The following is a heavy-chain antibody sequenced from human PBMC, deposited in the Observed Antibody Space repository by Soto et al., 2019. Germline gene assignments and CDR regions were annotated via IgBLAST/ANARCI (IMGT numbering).Heavy chain of an antibody. CDR3: ARDIIGGGYYWSVKPSYYYYGMDV. V-gene: IGHV3-21*01. CDR1: GFTFSSYS. J-gene: IGHJ6*02. Sequence: EVQLVESGGGLVKPGGSLRLSCAASGFTFSSYSMNWVRQAPGKGLEWVSSIGSSSSYIYYADSVKGRFTIYRDNAKNSLYLQMNSLRAEDTAVYYCARDIIGGGYYWSVKPSYYYYGMDVWGQGTTVTVSS. D-gene: IGHD3-22*01. CDR2: IGSSSSYI.